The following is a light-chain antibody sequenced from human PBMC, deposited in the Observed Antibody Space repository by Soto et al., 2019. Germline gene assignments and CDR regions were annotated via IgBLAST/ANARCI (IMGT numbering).Light chain of an antibody. CDR3: QQSYSTPWT. Sequence: DIQMTQSPSSLSASVGDRVTITCRASQSISSYLNWYQQKPGKAPKLLIYAASSLPSGVPSRFSGSGSGTDFTLTIRSLRPADFATYYCQQSYSTPWTFGQGTDVESK. V-gene: IGKV1-39*01. CDR2: AAS. J-gene: IGKJ1*01. CDR1: QSISSY.